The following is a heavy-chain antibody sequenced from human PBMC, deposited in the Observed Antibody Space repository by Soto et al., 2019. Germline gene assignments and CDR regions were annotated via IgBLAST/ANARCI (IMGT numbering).Heavy chain of an antibody. CDR1: GGSFRNYY. CDR2: VNHSGEA. D-gene: IGHD3-10*01. J-gene: IGHJ5*02. CDR3: TRAERFPRSWFDP. V-gene: IGHV4-34*01. Sequence: SETLSLTCGVYGGSFRNYYWIWVRQPPGKGLEWIGEVNHSGEATYNPSLQSRITISLDTSNNQFSLKMTSVTAADTAMYLCTRAERFPRSWFDPWGQGTQVTVSS.